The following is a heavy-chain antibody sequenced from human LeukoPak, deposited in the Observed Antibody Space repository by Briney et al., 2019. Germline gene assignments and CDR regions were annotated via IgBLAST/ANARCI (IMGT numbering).Heavy chain of an antibody. D-gene: IGHD2-15*01. CDR1: GFTFGDYA. J-gene: IGHJ6*03. V-gene: IGHV3-23*01. CDR3: AKNGDRGAYCSGGTCYPYYYYYMDV. Sequence: GGSLRLSCTASGFTFGDYAMTWVRQAPGRGLEWVSAISTTGGTTYYADSVRGRFTISRDNSRNTLYLQMNSLRAEDTAIYYCAKNGDRGAYCSGGTCYPYYYYYMDVWGKGTTVTISS. CDR2: ISTTGGTT.